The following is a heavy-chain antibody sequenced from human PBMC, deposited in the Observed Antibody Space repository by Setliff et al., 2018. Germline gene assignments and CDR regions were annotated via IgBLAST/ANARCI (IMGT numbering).Heavy chain of an antibody. CDR2: ISTTGTTI. V-gene: IGHV3-48*01. J-gene: IGHJ4*02. Sequence: HPGGSLRLSCAASGFTFSSDPMNWVRQAPGKGLEWVSYISTTGTTIYAGSVKGRFTISRDNDKNLLYLQMNSLRAEDTAVYYCVRDLHWGFDYWGLGTLVTVSS. CDR3: VRDLHWGFDY. D-gene: IGHD7-27*01. CDR1: GFTFSSDP.